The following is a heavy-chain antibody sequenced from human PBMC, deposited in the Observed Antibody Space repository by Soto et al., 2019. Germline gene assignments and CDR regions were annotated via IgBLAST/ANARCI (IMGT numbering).Heavy chain of an antibody. J-gene: IGHJ5*02. CDR3: ARDRQNWFDP. V-gene: IGHV1-69*13. CDR2: IIPIFGTA. Sequence: GASVKVSCKASGGTFSSYAISWVRQAPGQGLEWMGGIIPIFGTANYAQKFQGRVTITADGSTSTAYMELSSLRSEDTAVYYCARDRQNWFDPWGQGTLVTVSS. CDR1: GGTFSSYA.